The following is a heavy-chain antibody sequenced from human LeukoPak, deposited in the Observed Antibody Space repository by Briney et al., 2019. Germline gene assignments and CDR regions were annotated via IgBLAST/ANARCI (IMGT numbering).Heavy chain of an antibody. V-gene: IGHV7-4-1*02. Sequence: ASVKVSCKASGYTFTSYAMNWVRQAPGQGLEWMGWINTNTGNPAYAQGFTGRFVFSLDTSVSTAYLQISSLKAEDTAVYYCAREPYNYYDSSGSDAFDIWGQGTMVTVSS. CDR1: GYTFTSYA. CDR2: INTNTGNP. D-gene: IGHD3-22*01. J-gene: IGHJ3*02. CDR3: AREPYNYYDSSGSDAFDI.